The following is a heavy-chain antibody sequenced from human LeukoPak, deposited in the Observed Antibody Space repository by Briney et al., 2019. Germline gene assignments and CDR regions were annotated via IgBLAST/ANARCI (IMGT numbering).Heavy chain of an antibody. CDR3: ARDRSIAAKDAFDI. D-gene: IGHD6-6*01. V-gene: IGHV4-4*02. CDR1: GGPISSSNW. J-gene: IGHJ3*02. CDR2: IYHSGST. Sequence: SETLSLTCAVSGGPISSSNWWSWVRQPPGKGLEWIGEIYHSGSTNYNPSLKSRVTISVDKSKNQFSLKLSSVTAADTAVYYCARDRSIAAKDAFDIWGQGTMVTVSS.